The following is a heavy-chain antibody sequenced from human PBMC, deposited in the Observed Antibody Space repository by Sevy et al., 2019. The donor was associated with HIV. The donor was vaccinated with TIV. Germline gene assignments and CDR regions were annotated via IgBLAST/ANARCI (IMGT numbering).Heavy chain of an antibody. CDR1: GGTFSSYP. CDR3: AILSYCSGVSCYPENDYGMDV. V-gene: IGHV1-69*13. Sequence: ASVKVSCKAFGGTFSSYPISWVRQAPGQGLEWMGGIIPIFATADYAQKFQDRVTITADESTNTAYMWLRSLRSEDTAVYYCAILSYCSGVSCYPENDYGMDVWGQGTTVTVSS. CDR2: IIPIFATA. D-gene: IGHD2-15*01. J-gene: IGHJ6*02.